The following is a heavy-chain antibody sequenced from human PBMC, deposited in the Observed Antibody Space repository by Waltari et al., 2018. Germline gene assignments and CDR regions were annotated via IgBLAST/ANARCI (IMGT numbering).Heavy chain of an antibody. CDR1: GGSISSYY. Sequence: QVQLQESGPGLVKPSETLSLTCTVSGGSISSYYWSWIRQPPGKGLDWIGYIYYSGSTNYNPSLKSRVTISVDTSKNQFSLKLSSVTAADTAVYYCARGGYDFWSGYMPYYFDYWGQGTLVTVSS. D-gene: IGHD3-3*01. CDR2: IYYSGST. CDR3: ARGGYDFWSGYMPYYFDY. J-gene: IGHJ4*02. V-gene: IGHV4-59*01.